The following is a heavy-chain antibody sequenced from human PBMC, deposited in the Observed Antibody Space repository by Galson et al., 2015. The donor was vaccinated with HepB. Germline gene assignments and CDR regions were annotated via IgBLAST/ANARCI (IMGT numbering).Heavy chain of an antibody. V-gene: IGHV3-7*03. CDR2: IKQDGSEK. Sequence: SLRLSCAASGLTFSSYWMCWVRQAPGKGLEWVANIKQDGSEKYYVDSVKGRFTISRDNAKNSLYLQMNSLRGEDTAVYYCARESGDFGYWGQGTLVTVSS. CDR3: ARESGDFGY. J-gene: IGHJ4*02. D-gene: IGHD2-8*02. CDR1: GLTFSSYW.